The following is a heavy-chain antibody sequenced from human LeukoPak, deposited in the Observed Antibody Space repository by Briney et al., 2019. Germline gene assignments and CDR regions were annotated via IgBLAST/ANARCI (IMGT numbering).Heavy chain of an antibody. CDR1: GFTFSSYS. J-gene: IGHJ4*02. D-gene: IGHD3-9*01. V-gene: IGHV3-21*01. CDR3: AREGRSDILDDY. CDR2: ISSSSSYI. Sequence: PGGSLRLSCAASGFTFSSYSMNWVRQAPGKGLEWVSTISSSSSYIYYADSVKGRFTISRDNAKNSLYLQMNSLRAEDTAVYYCAREGRSDILDDYWGQGTLVTVSS.